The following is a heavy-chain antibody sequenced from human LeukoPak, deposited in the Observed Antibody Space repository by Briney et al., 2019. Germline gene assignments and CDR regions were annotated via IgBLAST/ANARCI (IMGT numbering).Heavy chain of an antibody. J-gene: IGHJ4*02. Sequence: GGSLRLSCAASGFTFDDYAMHWVRQAPGKGLEWVSGISWNRGSVGYEDSVKGRFTISSDNAKNSLYLQMNSLRAEDTALYYCAKGEVGSVDYWGQGTLVTVSS. CDR1: GFTFDDYA. CDR3: AKGEVGSVDY. CDR2: ISWNRGSV. D-gene: IGHD1-26*01. V-gene: IGHV3-9*01.